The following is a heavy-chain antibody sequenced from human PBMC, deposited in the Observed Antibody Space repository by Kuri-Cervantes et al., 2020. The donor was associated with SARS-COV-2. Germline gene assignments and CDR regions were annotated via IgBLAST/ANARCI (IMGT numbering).Heavy chain of an antibody. J-gene: IGHJ5*02. D-gene: IGHD3/OR15-3a*01. CDR3: AAFTWTHRWFDP. Sequence: SETLSLTCTVFGDSITNYYWSWIRQPPGKGLEWIGYVYYSGSTNYNPSLKRRVTISLDTSKNQFSLKLTSPTAADTALYYCAAFTWTHRWFDPWGQGIMVTVSS. V-gene: IGHV4-59*01. CDR2: VYYSGST. CDR1: GDSITNYY.